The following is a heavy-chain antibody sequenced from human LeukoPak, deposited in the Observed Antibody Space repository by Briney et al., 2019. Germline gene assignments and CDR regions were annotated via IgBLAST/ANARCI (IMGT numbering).Heavy chain of an antibody. CDR1: GFILSNHW. Sequence: PGSSLRLSCAASGFILSNHWMTWVRQAPGKGPEWVANVNKDGSEKYYVDSVKGRFTISRDTAKNSLYLQTNNLRAEDTALYYCARNNDMDVWGQGTTVIVSS. D-gene: IGHD1/OR15-1a*01. CDR2: VNKDGSEK. J-gene: IGHJ6*02. V-gene: IGHV3-7*03. CDR3: ARNNDMDV.